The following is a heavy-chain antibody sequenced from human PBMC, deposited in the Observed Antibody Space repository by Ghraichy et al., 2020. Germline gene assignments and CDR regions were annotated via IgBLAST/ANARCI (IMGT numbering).Heavy chain of an antibody. D-gene: IGHD1-26*01. CDR3: ARVATFVY. CDR2: ISHGVNT. V-gene: IGHV4-38-2*01. CDR1: GYSISSGYY. Sequence: SETLSPTCAVSGYSISSGYYWGWIRQPPGEGLEWIGSISHGVNTYFNPSLKSRVTISLDTSRNQFSLKLSSVTAADTAVYYCARVATFVYWGQGTLVTVSS. J-gene: IGHJ4*02.